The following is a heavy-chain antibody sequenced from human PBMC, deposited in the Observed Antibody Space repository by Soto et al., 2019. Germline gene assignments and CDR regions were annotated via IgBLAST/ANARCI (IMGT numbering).Heavy chain of an antibody. CDR3: ARLSDGSHSALY. V-gene: IGHV5-51*01. Sequence: GESLKISCKGSGYSFITYRIGWVRQMPGKGLEWMGIIYPGDSDTRYSPSFQGQVTISADKSISTAYLQWSSLKASDSAMYYRARLSDGSHSALYWGQGTLVTVSS. CDR1: GYSFITYR. J-gene: IGHJ4*02. D-gene: IGHD1-26*01. CDR2: IYPGDSDT.